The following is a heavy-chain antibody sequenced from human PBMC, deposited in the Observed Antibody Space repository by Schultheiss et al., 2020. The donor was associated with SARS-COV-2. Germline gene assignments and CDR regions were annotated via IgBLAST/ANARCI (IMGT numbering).Heavy chain of an antibody. CDR1: GFSLSTSGMR. Sequence: SGPTLVKPTQTLTLTCTFSGFSLSTSGMRVSWIRQPPGKALEWLALIYWDDDKRYSPSLKSRLTITKDTSKSQVVLTMTNMDPVDTATYYCAHRYYNSSGYSFDYWGQGALVTVSS. CDR2: IYWDDDK. D-gene: IGHD3-22*01. J-gene: IGHJ4*02. V-gene: IGHV2-5*08. CDR3: AHRYYNSSGYSFDY.